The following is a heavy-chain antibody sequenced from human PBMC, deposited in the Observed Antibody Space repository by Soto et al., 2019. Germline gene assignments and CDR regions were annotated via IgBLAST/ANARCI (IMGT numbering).Heavy chain of an antibody. V-gene: IGHV4-39*01. CDR2: IYYSGST. CDR1: GGSISRSNYY. Sequence: SETLSLTCTVSGGSISRSNYYWGWIRQPPGKGLEWIGSIYYSGSTHYNPSLKSRVTISVDTSKNQFSLKLSSVTAADTAVYYCASHEGVAGTHFSFAYWGQGTLVTVSS. CDR3: ASHEGVAGTHFSFAY. J-gene: IGHJ4*02. D-gene: IGHD6-19*01.